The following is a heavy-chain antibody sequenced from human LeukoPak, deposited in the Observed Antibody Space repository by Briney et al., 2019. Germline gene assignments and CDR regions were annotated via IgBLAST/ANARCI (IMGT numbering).Heavy chain of an antibody. Sequence: GGSLRLSCAASGFTFSSYGMHWVRQAPGKGLEWVAVIWYDGSNKYYADSVKGRFTISRDNSKNTLYLQMNSLRAEDTAVYYCAKDVGSGYSIYYWGQGTLVTVSS. CDR1: GFTFSSYG. J-gene: IGHJ4*02. CDR2: IWYDGSNK. CDR3: AKDVGSGYSIYY. V-gene: IGHV3-33*06. D-gene: IGHD3-22*01.